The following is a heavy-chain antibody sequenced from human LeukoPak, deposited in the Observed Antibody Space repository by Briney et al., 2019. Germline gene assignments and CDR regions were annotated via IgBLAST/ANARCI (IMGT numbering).Heavy chain of an antibody. D-gene: IGHD2-15*01. Sequence: GGSLRLSCAASGFTVSSNFINWVRQAPGKGLEWVSVIYSGGGTSYADSVKGRFTISRDNSKNTLYLQMSSLRAEDTAVYYCAREPSDIVLDVWGQGTTVTVSS. CDR3: AREPSDIVLDV. J-gene: IGHJ6*02. V-gene: IGHV3-53*01. CDR1: GFTVSSNF. CDR2: IYSGGGT.